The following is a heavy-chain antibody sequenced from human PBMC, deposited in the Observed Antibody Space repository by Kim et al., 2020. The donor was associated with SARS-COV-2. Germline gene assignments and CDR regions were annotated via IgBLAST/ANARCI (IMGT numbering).Heavy chain of an antibody. Sequence: GVSLRLSCAASGFTFSDYYMSWIRQAPGKGLEWVSYISSSSSYTNYADSVKGRFTISRDNAKNSLYLQMNSLRAEDTAVYYCARDHSTYYYDSSGYYRALTPEDYYYGMDVWGQGTTVTVSS. D-gene: IGHD3-22*01. CDR3: ARDHSTYYYDSSGYYRALTPEDYYYGMDV. J-gene: IGHJ6*02. CDR2: ISSSSSYT. CDR1: GFTFSDYY. V-gene: IGHV3-11*05.